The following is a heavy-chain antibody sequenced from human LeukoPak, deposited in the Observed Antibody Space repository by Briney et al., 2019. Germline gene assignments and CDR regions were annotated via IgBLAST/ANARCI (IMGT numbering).Heavy chain of an antibody. CDR1: GGSISSYY. J-gene: IGHJ4*02. D-gene: IGHD3-22*01. CDR3: ARDRYYYDSSGYYIFDY. CDR2: IYTSGSA. V-gene: IGHV4-4*07. Sequence: SETLSLTCTVSGGSISSYYWSWIRQPAGKGLEWIGRIYTSGSANYNPSLKSRVTMSVDTSKNQFSLKLSSVTAADTAVYYCARDRYYYDSSGYYIFDYWGQGTLVTVSS.